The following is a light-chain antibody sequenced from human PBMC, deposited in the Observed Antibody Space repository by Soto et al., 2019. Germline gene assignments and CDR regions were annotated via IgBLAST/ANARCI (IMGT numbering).Light chain of an antibody. J-gene: IGKJ1*01. CDR1: QSVSSTY. Sequence: ENVLTQSPGTLSLSPGERATLSCRASQSVSSTYLAWYQQKPGQAPRLLLYGASTRATDIPDRISGSGSGTDFTLTISRLEPEDFAVYYCQHYGSTPWSFGQGTKVEIK. CDR2: GAS. CDR3: QHYGSTPWS. V-gene: IGKV3-20*01.